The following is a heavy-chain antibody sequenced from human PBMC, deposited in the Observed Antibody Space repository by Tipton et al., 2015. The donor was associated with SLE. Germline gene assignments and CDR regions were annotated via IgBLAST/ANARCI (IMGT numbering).Heavy chain of an antibody. Sequence: GSLRLSCAASGFTFSSYWMHWVRQAPGKGLVWVSRINSDGSSTGYADSVKGRFTISRDNAKNTLYLQMNSLRAEDTAVYYCARGGLGIAPRGMDVWGQGTTVTVSS. D-gene: IGHD6-13*01. J-gene: IGHJ6*02. CDR2: INSDGSST. CDR3: ARGGLGIAPRGMDV. V-gene: IGHV3-74*01. CDR1: GFTFSSYW.